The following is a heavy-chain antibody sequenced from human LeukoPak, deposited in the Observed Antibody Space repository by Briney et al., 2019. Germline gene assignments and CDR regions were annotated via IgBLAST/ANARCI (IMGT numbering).Heavy chain of an antibody. CDR3: ARGYCTNGVCSSDYSDY. CDR1: GGSISSGGYY. V-gene: IGHV4-31*03. CDR2: IYNSGST. J-gene: IGHJ4*02. Sequence: SETLSLTCTVSGGSISSGGYYWNWIRQHPGKGLEWIGYIYNSGSTYYNPSLKSRSTISLDTSKNQISLKLSSVIAADTAVYYCARGYCTNGVCSSDYSDYWGQGTLVTVSS. D-gene: IGHD2-8*01.